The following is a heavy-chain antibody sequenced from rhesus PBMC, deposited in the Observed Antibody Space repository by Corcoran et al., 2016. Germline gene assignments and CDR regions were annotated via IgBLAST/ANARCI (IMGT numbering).Heavy chain of an antibody. Sequence: EVQLVETGGGLVQPGGSLKLSCAASGFTFSSYGMSWVRQAPGKGLGWVSAINSGGGSTYYAGSVKGRFTISRDNSKNTLSLQMNSLRAEDTAVYYCAKDYDSYGLFDYWGQGVLVTVSS. CDR2: INSGGGST. D-gene: IGHD5-36*01. J-gene: IGHJ4*01. CDR1: GFTFSSYG. V-gene: IGHV3S5*01. CDR3: AKDYDSYGLFDY.